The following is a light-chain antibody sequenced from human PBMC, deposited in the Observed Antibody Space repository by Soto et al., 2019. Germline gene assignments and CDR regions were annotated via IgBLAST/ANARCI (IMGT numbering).Light chain of an antibody. CDR1: QSVNSNY. CDR2: DTS. J-gene: IGKJ3*01. CDR3: QRYGSSPFT. Sequence: EIVLTQSPGTLSLSPGERATLSCRASQSVNSNYLAWYQQKPGQPPRLLIYDTSNRATGIPDRFSVSGSGADFTLTISRLEPEDFAVFYCQRYGSSPFTFGPGTKVHIK. V-gene: IGKV3-20*01.